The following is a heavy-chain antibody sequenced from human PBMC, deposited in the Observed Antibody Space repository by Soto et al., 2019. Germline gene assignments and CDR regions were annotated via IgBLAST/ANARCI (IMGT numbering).Heavy chain of an antibody. CDR3: ARDSTYSSTWYNGLDV. J-gene: IGHJ6*02. Sequence: SLTCAVSGYSLSSNSAGWNWIRQSPSRGLEWLGRTYYRSRWYNDYAVSVKGRININPDTSKNQFSLQLNSVTPEDTAVYYCARDSTYSSTWYNGLDVWGQGTTVTVSS. CDR2: TYYRSRWYN. CDR1: GYSLSSNSAG. D-gene: IGHD6-13*01. V-gene: IGHV6-1*01.